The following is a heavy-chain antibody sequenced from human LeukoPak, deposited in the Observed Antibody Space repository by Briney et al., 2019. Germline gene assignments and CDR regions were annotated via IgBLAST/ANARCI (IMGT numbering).Heavy chain of an antibody. CDR1: GYSFTNYW. V-gene: IGHV5-51*01. CDR2: IYPGDSDT. Sequence: GESLKISCKGSGYSFTNYWIGWVRQMPGKGLEWMGIIYPGDSDTRYSPSFQGQVTISADKSISTAYLQWSSLKASDTAVYYCARGGTDSSGYYYALYNWFDPWGQGTLVTVSS. D-gene: IGHD3-22*01. CDR3: ARGGTDSSGYYYALYNWFDP. J-gene: IGHJ5*02.